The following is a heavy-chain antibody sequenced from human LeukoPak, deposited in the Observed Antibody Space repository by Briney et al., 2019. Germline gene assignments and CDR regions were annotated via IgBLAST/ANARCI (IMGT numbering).Heavy chain of an antibody. D-gene: IGHD6-19*01. CDR2: TRHDGSNK. CDR3: ARDGYSSGWYGYYFDF. Sequence: GGSLGLSCAASGFSFSSYGMHWVRQAPGKGLEWVAFTRHDGSNKNYADSVKGRFTISRDNPRNSLYLQMNSLRAEDTAVYYCARDGYSSGWYGYYFDFWGQGTLVTVSS. J-gene: IGHJ4*02. CDR1: GFSFSSYG. V-gene: IGHV3-30*02.